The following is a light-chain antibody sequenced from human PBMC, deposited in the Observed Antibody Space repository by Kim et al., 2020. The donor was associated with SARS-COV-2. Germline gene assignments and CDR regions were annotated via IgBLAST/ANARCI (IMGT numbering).Light chain of an antibody. CDR3: QEYKISPNT. J-gene: IGKJ2*01. Sequence: FVSVGDRVTITCRASQAIDIYLAWYQQKPGKVPKLLIYGASTLQSGVPSRFGGSGSGTDFTFTISSLQPEDVATYYCQEYKISPNTFGQGTKLEI. CDR1: QAIDIY. V-gene: IGKV1-27*01. CDR2: GAS.